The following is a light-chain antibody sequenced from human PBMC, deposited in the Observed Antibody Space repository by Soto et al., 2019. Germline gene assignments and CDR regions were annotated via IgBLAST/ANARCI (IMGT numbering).Light chain of an antibody. CDR2: EVS. Sequence: QSAPTQPPSASGSPGQSVTISCTGTSSDVGGYNYVSWYQQHPGKAPKLMIYEVSKRPSGVPDRFSGSKSGNTASLTVSGLQAEDEADYYCTSYAGDTSLGVLGGGTKLTVL. CDR3: TSYAGDTSLGV. CDR1: SSDVGGYNY. V-gene: IGLV2-8*01. J-gene: IGLJ3*02.